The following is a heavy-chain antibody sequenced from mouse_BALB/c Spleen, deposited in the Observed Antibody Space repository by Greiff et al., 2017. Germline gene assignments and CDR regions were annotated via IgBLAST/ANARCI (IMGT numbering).Heavy chain of an antibody. CDR1: GFTFSDYY. V-gene: IGHV5-4*02. D-gene: IGHD1-1*01. Sequence: EVQLVESGGGLVKPGGSLKLSCAASGFTFSDYYMYWVRQTPEKRLEWVATISDGGSYTYYPDSVKGRFTISRDNAKNNLYLQMSSLKSEDTAMYYCARDGYYYGSSYGYAMDYWGQGTSVTVSS. CDR3: ARDGYYYGSSYGYAMDY. J-gene: IGHJ4*01. CDR2: ISDGGSYT.